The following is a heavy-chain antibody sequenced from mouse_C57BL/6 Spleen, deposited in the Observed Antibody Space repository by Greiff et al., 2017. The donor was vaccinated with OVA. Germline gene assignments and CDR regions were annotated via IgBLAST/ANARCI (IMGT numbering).Heavy chain of an antibody. D-gene: IGHD1-1*01. Sequence: EVQLVESGGGLVKPGGSLKLSCAASGFTFSDYGMHWVRQAPEKGLEWVAYISSGSSNIYYADTVKGRFTISRDNAKNTLFLQMTSLRTEDTAMYSCARADYYYGGSPFDYWGQGTTVTVSS. CDR1: GFTFSDYG. CDR3: ARADYYYGGSPFDY. V-gene: IGHV5-17*01. J-gene: IGHJ2*01. CDR2: ISSGSSNI.